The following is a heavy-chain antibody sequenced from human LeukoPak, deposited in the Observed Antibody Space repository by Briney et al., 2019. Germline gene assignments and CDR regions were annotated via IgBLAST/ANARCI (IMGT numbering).Heavy chain of an antibody. CDR1: GGSISSGGFS. CDR3: ARRIVVKNWFDP. CDR2: IYHSGST. Sequence: SQTLSVTCAVSGGSISSGGFSWIWIRQPPGKGLEWFVYIYHSGSTYYNPSLKSRVTISVDRSKNQFSLKLSSVTAADTAVYYCARRIVVKNWFDPWGQGTLVTVSS. J-gene: IGHJ5*02. V-gene: IGHV4-30-2*01. D-gene: IGHD2-21*01.